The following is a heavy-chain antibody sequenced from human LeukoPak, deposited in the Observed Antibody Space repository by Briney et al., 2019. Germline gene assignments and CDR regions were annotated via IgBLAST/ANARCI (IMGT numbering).Heavy chain of an antibody. Sequence: GSLRLSCAASGFAFSSYAMNWVRQAPGKGLEWVSFISSTSETIYYADSMKGRFTISRDNAENSLYLQMSSLRADDTAVYYCARDRVGGSFDFWGQGTLATVSS. J-gene: IGHJ4*02. CDR1: GFAFSSYA. V-gene: IGHV3-48*01. D-gene: IGHD6-19*01. CDR2: ISSTSETI. CDR3: ARDRVGGSFDF.